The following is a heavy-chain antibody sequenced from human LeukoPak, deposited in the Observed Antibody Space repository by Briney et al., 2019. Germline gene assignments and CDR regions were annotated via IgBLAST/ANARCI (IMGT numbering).Heavy chain of an antibody. D-gene: IGHD3-16*01. Sequence: ASVKVSCKASGYTFTSYDINWVRQATGQGLEWMGWMNPNSGNTGYAQKFQGRVTMTRNTSISTAYMELSSLRSEDTAVYYCARPLTFDDAFDIWGQGTMVTVSS. J-gene: IGHJ3*02. CDR2: MNPNSGNT. V-gene: IGHV1-8*01. CDR3: ARPLTFDDAFDI. CDR1: GYTFTSYD.